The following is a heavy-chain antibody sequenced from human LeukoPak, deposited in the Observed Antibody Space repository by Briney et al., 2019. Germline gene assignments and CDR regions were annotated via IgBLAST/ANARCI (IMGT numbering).Heavy chain of an antibody. D-gene: IGHD2-15*01. V-gene: IGHV4-34*01. CDR2: INHSGST. Sequence: PSETLSLTYAVYGGSFSGYYWSWIRRPPGKGLEWTGEINHSGSTNYNPSLKSRITISVDTSKNQFSLKLSSVTAADTAVYYCARGMCSGGSCPPGYYFDYWGQGTLVTVSS. CDR3: ARGMCSGGSCPPGYYFDY. J-gene: IGHJ4*02. CDR1: GGSFSGYY.